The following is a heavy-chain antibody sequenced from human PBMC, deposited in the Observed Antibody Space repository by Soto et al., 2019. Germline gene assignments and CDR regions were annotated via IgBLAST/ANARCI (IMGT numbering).Heavy chain of an antibody. CDR2: IYSGGST. CDR1: GFTVSSNY. V-gene: IGHV3-53*01. J-gene: IGHJ1*01. Sequence: EVPLVESGGGLIQPGGSLRLSCAASGFTVSSNYMSWVRQAPGKGLEWVSVIYSGGSTYYADSVKGRFTISRDNSXNTLYLQMNSLRAEDTAVYYCARDGSSGPIEYFQHWGQGTLVTVSS. CDR3: ARDGSSGPIEYFQH. D-gene: IGHD3-22*01.